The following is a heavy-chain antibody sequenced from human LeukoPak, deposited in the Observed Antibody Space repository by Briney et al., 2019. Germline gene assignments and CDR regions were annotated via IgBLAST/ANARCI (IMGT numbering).Heavy chain of an antibody. D-gene: IGHD4-23*01. V-gene: IGHV4-59*01. Sequence: LETLSLTCTVSGGSISSYYWSWIRQPPGKGLEWIGYIYYSGSTNYNPSLKSRVAISVDTSKSQFSLKLSSVTAADTAVYYCARDGLASDYGGSYYYYYGMDVWGQGTTVTVSS. CDR1: GGSISSYY. CDR2: IYYSGST. CDR3: ARDGLASDYGGSYYYYYGMDV. J-gene: IGHJ6*02.